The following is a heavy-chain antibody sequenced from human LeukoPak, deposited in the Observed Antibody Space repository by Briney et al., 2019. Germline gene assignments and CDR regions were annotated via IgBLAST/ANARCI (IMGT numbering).Heavy chain of an antibody. CDR2: IIPIFGIA. V-gene: IGHV1-69*04. D-gene: IGHD6-13*01. CDR1: GGTFSSYA. Sequence: SVKVPCTASGGTFSSYAISWLRQAPGQGLEWMGRIIPIFGIANYAQKFQGRVTITADKSTSTAYMELSSLRSEDTAVYYCAGPPSPSSLDAFDIWGQGTMVTVSS. J-gene: IGHJ3*02. CDR3: AGPPSPSSLDAFDI.